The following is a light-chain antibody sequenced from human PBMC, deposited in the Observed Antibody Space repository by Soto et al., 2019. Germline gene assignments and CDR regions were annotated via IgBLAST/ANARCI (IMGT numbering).Light chain of an antibody. J-gene: IGKJ3*01. Sequence: DIQMTQSPSSVSASVGDRVTITCRASQGLSIWLAWYQQKPGKAPKLLIFAASSLQSGVPSRFSGSRSGTDFTLTISSLQPEDYATYYCQQANSFPPTFGPGTKVDIK. CDR3: QQANSFPPT. V-gene: IGKV1-12*01. CDR1: QGLSIW. CDR2: AAS.